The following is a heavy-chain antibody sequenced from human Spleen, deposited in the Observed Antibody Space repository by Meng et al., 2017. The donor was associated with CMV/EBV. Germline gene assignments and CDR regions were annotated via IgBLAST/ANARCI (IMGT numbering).Heavy chain of an antibody. D-gene: IGHD5-12*01. CDR2: ISSSSSTI. Sequence: GGSLRLSCAASGFTFSSYSMNWVRQAPGKGLEWVSYISSSSSTIYYADSVKGRFTISRDNSRNTLYLQMSSLRVEDTALYFCAKIITFTSWSAYADSWGQGTLVTVSS. CDR1: GFTFSSYS. J-gene: IGHJ4*02. V-gene: IGHV3-48*01. CDR3: AKIITFTSWSAYADS.